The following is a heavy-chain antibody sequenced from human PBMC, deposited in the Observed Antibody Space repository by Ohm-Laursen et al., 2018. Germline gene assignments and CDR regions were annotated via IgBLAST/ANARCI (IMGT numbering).Heavy chain of an antibody. D-gene: IGHD6-25*01. Sequence: SLRLSCAASGFTFSSYEMSWVRQAPGGVLEWVSSITGSGGGTYYADSVKGRFTISRDNSKNRVYLQMNSLRTEDTALYYCAKKHGSGSRYFEYWGQGTLVTVSS. CDR2: ITGSGGGT. J-gene: IGHJ4*02. CDR1: GFTFSSYE. V-gene: IGHV3-23*01. CDR3: AKKHGSGSRYFEY.